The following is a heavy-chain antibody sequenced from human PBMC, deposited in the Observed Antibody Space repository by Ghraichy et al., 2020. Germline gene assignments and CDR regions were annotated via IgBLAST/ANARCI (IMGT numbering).Heavy chain of an antibody. J-gene: IGHJ3*01. CDR2: ISDTGDSP. V-gene: IGHV3-23*01. CDR3: ARFKFYAAPLDGFGF. Sequence: GGSLRLSCGGSGFTFSSYAMSWVRQAPGKGLEWVSGISDTGDSPYYADSVKGRFTISRDNFKNTLYLQLNSLRADDTAIYYCARFKFYAAPLDGFGFWGQGTMVTVSS. CDR1: GFTFSSYA. D-gene: IGHD5/OR15-5a*01.